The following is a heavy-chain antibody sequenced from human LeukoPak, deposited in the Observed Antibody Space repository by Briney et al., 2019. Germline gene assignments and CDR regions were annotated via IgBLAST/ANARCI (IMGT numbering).Heavy chain of an antibody. CDR2: ISYDGSNK. CDR1: GFTFSSYG. Sequence: GGSLRLSCAASGFTFSSYGMHWVRQAPGKGLEWVAVISYDGSNKYYADSVKGRFTISRDNSKNTLYLQMNSLRAEDTAVYYCAKVGLWFGEYSLDYWGQGTLVTVSS. D-gene: IGHD3-10*01. CDR3: AKVGLWFGEYSLDY. V-gene: IGHV3-30*18. J-gene: IGHJ4*02.